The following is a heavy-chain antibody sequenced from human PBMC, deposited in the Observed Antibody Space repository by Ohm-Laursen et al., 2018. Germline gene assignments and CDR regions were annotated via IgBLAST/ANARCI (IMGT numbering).Heavy chain of an antibody. V-gene: IGHV4-59*08. Sequence: SETLSLTCTVSGGSISSYYWSWIRQPPGKGLEWIGYIYYSGSTNYNPSLKSRVTISVDTSKNQFSLKLSSVTAADTAVYYCARSGTAMVSHWYFDLWGRGTLVTVSS. CDR2: IYYSGST. CDR1: GGSISSYY. CDR3: ARSGTAMVSHWYFDL. D-gene: IGHD5-18*01. J-gene: IGHJ2*01.